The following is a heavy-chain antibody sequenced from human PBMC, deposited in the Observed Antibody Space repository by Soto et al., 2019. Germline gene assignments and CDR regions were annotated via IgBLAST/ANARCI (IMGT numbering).Heavy chain of an antibody. J-gene: IGHJ4*02. CDR3: ARDGYRQQLVPFDY. V-gene: IGHV3-30-3*01. CDR1: GFTFSSYA. CDR2: ISYDGSNK. D-gene: IGHD6-13*01. Sequence: PGGSLRLSCAASGFTFSSYAMHWVRQAPGKGLEWVAVISYDGSNKYYADSVKGRFTISRDNSKNTLYLQMNSLRAEDTAVYYCARDGYRQQLVPFDYWGQGTLVTVSS.